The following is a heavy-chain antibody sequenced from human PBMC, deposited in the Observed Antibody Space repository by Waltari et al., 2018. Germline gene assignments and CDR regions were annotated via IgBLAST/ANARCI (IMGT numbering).Heavy chain of an antibody. J-gene: IGHJ6*03. CDR3: ARGLGYYYGSGSSWRRYYYYMDV. CDR1: GGSFSGYY. D-gene: IGHD3-10*01. Sequence: QVQLQQWGAGLLKPSETLSLTCAVYGGSFSGYYWSWIRQPPGKGLEWIGEINHSGSTNYTPALKSRVAISVDTSKNQFSLKLSSVTAADTAVYYCARGLGYYYGSGSSWRRYYYYMDVWGKGTTVTVSS. V-gene: IGHV4-34*01. CDR2: INHSGST.